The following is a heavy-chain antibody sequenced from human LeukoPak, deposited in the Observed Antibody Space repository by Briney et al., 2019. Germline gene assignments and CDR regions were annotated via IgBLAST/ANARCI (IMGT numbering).Heavy chain of an antibody. Sequence: GSLRLSCAASGFTFSSYGIHWVRQAPGKGLEWVSAISGSGGSTYYADSVKGRFTISRDNSKNTLYLQMNSLRAEDTAVYYWAKDPSYGGDCDYFDYWGQGTLVTVSS. CDR1: GFTFSSYG. CDR3: AKDPSYGGDCDYFDY. D-gene: IGHD2-21*02. CDR2: ISGSGGST. V-gene: IGHV3-23*01. J-gene: IGHJ4*02.